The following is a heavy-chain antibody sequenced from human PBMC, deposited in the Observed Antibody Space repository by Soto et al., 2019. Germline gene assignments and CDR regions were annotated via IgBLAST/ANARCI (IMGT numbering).Heavy chain of an antibody. D-gene: IGHD3-22*01. CDR2: FDPEDGET. CDR1: GYTHTELS. CDR3: ATGIAVAGAAYYYDSSGGYFDY. V-gene: IGHV1-24*01. Sequence: GASVKVSCKVSGYTHTELSMHWVRQTHGKGLEWMGGFDPEDGETIYAQKFQGRVTMTEDTSTDTAYMELSSLRSEDTAVYYCATGIAVAGAAYYYDSSGGYFDYWGQGTLVTVSS. J-gene: IGHJ4*02.